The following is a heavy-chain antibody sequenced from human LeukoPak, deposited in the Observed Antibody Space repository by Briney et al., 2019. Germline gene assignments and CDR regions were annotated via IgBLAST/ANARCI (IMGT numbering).Heavy chain of an antibody. CDR1: GFTFSSYG. D-gene: IGHD4-17*01. V-gene: IGHV3-33*01. Sequence: PGGSLRLSCAASGFTFSSYGMHWVRRAPGKGLEWVAVIWYDGSNKYYADSVKGRFTISRDNSKNTLYLQMNSLRAEDTAVYYCARNQDYGVYNSVGAFDIWGQGTMVTVSS. CDR2: IWYDGSNK. J-gene: IGHJ3*02. CDR3: ARNQDYGVYNSVGAFDI.